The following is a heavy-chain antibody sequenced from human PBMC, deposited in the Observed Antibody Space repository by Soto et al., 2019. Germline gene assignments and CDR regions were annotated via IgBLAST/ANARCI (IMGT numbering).Heavy chain of an antibody. J-gene: IGHJ5*02. CDR3: ARDVAAANP. V-gene: IGHV1-3*01. Sequence: QVQLVQSGAEVKKPGASVKVSCKASGYTFTSYAMHWVRQAPGQRLEWMGWINAGNGNTKYSQKCQGRVTITRDTSGSTAYMELSSLRSEDTAVYYCARDVAAANPWGQGTLVTVSS. CDR2: INAGNGNT. CDR1: GYTFTSYA. D-gene: IGHD6-13*01.